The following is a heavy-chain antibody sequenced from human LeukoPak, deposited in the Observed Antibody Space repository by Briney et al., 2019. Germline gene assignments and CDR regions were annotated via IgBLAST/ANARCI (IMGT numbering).Heavy chain of an antibody. CDR2: IYYSGST. CDR3: ASSRGSSGYVYYYYYMDV. CDR1: GGSISSYY. Sequence: PSETLSLTCTVSGGSISSYYWSWIRQPPGKGLEWIGYIYYSGSTNYNPSLKSRVTISVDTSKNQFSLKLSSVTAADTAVYYCASSRGSSGYVYYYYYMDVWGKGTTVTVSS. J-gene: IGHJ6*03. V-gene: IGHV4-59*01. D-gene: IGHD3-22*01.